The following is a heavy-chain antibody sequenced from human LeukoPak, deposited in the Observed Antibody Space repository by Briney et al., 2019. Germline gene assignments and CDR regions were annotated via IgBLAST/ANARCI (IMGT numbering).Heavy chain of an antibody. CDR2: IYYSGST. D-gene: IGHD4-17*01. CDR3: ARHPSGPETTWAFDI. J-gene: IGHJ3*02. CDR1: GGSISSYY. V-gene: IGHV4-59*08. Sequence: SETLSLTCTVSGGSISSYYWSWIRQPPGKGLEWIGYIYYSGSTNYNPSLKSRVTISVDTSKNQFSLKLSSVTAADTAVYYCARHPSGPETTWAFDIWGQGTIVTVSS.